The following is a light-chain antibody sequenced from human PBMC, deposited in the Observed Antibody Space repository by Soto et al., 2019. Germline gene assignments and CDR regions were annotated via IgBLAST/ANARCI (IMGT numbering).Light chain of an antibody. CDR3: QHRKNWPPGAA. Sequence: EIVLTQSPATLSLSPGERATLSCRASQSVSTYLAWYQQKPGQAPRLLIYGASNRASGIPARFSGVGSATDFTLTISSLEPEDFAVYYCQHRKNWPPGAAFGGGTKVEIK. V-gene: IGKV3-11*01. CDR1: QSVSTY. J-gene: IGKJ4*01. CDR2: GAS.